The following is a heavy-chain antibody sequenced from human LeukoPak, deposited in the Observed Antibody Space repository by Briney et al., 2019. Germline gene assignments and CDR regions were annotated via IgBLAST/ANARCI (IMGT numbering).Heavy chain of an antibody. J-gene: IGHJ4*02. V-gene: IGHV3-23*01. CDR1: GYSFSSYA. CDR3: ASRQGLGWHYVD. CDR2: LSDSGAST. D-gene: IGHD3-10*02. Sequence: PGGSLSLSCVDSGYSFSSYAMSRVPQVPGKGPEWVSGLSDSGASTYYAGSVKSRFTISRDHSKTALYLQMHSLRAEDTAVYYCASRQGLGWHYVDWGQGTLVTVSS.